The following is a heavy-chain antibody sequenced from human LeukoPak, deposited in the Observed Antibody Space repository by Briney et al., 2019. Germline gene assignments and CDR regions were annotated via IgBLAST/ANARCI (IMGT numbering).Heavy chain of an antibody. J-gene: IGHJ4*02. CDR2: ITSSGATT. CDR1: GFTFSDYF. CDR3: PRGDEGDTTVLRGGYYDY. V-gene: IGHV3-11*04. Sequence: GGSLRLSCTGSGFTFSDYFMTWIRQAPAKGLEYISFITSSGATTYYADSVKGRFTISRDNAKNSLYLQVDSLRAEDTAVYYCPRGDEGDTTVLRGGYYDYWSQGTLVTVSS. D-gene: IGHD4-17*01.